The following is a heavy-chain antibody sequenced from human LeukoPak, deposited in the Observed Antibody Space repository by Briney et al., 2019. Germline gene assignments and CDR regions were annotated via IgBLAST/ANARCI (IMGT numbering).Heavy chain of an antibody. CDR2: ISSSSSYI. CDR3: ARDLDYGGNNPFDY. V-gene: IGHV3-21*01. CDR1: GFTFSSYS. D-gene: IGHD4-23*01. J-gene: IGHJ4*02. Sequence: PGGSLRLSCAASGFTFSSYSMNWVRQAPGKGLEWVSSISSSSSYIYYADSVKGRFTISRDNAKNSLYLQMNSLRAEDTAVYYCARDLDYGGNNPFDYWGQGTLVTVSS.